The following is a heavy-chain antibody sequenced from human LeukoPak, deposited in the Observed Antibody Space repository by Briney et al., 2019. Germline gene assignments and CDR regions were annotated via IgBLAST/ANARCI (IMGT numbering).Heavy chain of an antibody. V-gene: IGHV3-20*04. J-gene: IGHJ4*02. D-gene: IGHD3-10*01. CDR3: ARVTYGSGTYGAFDY. CDR1: GFTFEDYA. CDR2: INWDGGST. Sequence: GGSLRLSCAASGFTFEDYAMMWVRQVPGKGLAWVSGINWDGGSTDYADSVKGRFTISRDNSKNTLYLQMNSLRAEDTAVYYCARVTYGSGTYGAFDYWGQGTLVTVSS.